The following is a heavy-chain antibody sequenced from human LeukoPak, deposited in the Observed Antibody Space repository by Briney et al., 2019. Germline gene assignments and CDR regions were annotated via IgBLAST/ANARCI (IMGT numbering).Heavy chain of an antibody. D-gene: IGHD5-24*01. CDR2: IGATGGTT. J-gene: IGHJ4*02. CDR1: GFTFSNYA. CDR3: AKVRSQFFDY. V-gene: IGHV3-23*01. Sequence: PGGSLRLSCAASGFTFSNYAMSWVRQAPGKGLEWVSAIGATGGTTYYADSVKGLFTISRDNSKNTLYLQMNSLRAEDTAVYYCAKVRSQFFDYWGQGTLVTVSS.